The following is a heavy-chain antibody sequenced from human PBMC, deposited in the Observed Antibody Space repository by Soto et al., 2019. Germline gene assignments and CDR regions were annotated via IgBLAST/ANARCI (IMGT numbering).Heavy chain of an antibody. CDR3: ARDLTGTGYYGMDV. CDR1: GESFSCNSAG. V-gene: IGHV6-1*01. CDR2: TYYRSKWYN. J-gene: IGHJ6*02. D-gene: IGHD2-8*02. Sequence: PSQTLSLPCAISGESFSCNSAGWEWRRQSPSRGLEWLGRTYYRSKWYNDYAVSVKSRITINPDTSKNQFSPQLNSVTPEDTAVYYCARDLTGTGYYGMDVWGQGTTVTVS.